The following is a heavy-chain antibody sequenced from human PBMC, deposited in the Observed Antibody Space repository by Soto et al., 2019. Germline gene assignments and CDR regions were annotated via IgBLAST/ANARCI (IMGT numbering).Heavy chain of an antibody. Sequence: EVQLVESGGGLVQPGRSLRLSCAASGFTFDDYAMHWVRQAPGKGLEWVSGISWNSGSIGYADSVKGRFTISRDNAKNSLYVQMNSVGAEDTALYYCAKGPKGYCSSTSCPRRRYYYYGMDVWGQGTTVTVS. CDR2: ISWNSGSI. D-gene: IGHD2-2*01. CDR3: AKGPKGYCSSTSCPRRRYYYYGMDV. V-gene: IGHV3-9*01. CDR1: GFTFDDYA. J-gene: IGHJ6*02.